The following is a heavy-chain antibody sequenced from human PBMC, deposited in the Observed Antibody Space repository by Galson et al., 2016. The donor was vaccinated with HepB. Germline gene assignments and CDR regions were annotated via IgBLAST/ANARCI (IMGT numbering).Heavy chain of an antibody. D-gene: IGHD6-19*01. Sequence: SLRLSCAASGFSFSTWNMNWVRQAPGKRPEWISNINVGSSSIYYADSVKGRFTISRDNAKNSLYLQMNSQRDEDTAMYHCVRGRLGSWGQGTLVTVSS. V-gene: IGHV3-48*02. CDR2: INVGSSSI. CDR1: GFSFSTWN. CDR3: VRGRLGS. J-gene: IGHJ5*02.